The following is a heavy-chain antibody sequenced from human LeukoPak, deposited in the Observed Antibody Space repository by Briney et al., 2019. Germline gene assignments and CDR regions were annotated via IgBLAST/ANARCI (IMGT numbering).Heavy chain of an antibody. Sequence: GGSLRLSCAASGFTFSSYWMNWVRQAPGKGLEWVANIKQDGNEKHYVDSVKGRFTISRDNAKNSLYLQMNSLRAEDTAVYYCARELLGHGYNSGDFDYWGQGTLVTVSS. D-gene: IGHD5-24*01. J-gene: IGHJ4*02. CDR3: ARELLGHGYNSGDFDY. CDR1: GFTFSSYW. V-gene: IGHV3-7*01. CDR2: IKQDGNEK.